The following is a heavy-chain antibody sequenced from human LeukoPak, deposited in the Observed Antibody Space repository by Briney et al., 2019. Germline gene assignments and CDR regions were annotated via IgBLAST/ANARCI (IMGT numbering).Heavy chain of an antibody. CDR3: ARGGGEANLGAFDY. V-gene: IGHV4-30-2*01. D-gene: IGHD3-10*01. CDR1: GGSISSGGYS. Sequence: SETLSLTCAVSGGSISSGGYSWSWIRQPPGKGLEWIGYIYHSGSTYYNPPLKSRVTISVDRSKNQFSLKLSSVTAADTAVYYCARGGGEANLGAFDYWGQGTLVTVSS. CDR2: IYHSGST. J-gene: IGHJ4*02.